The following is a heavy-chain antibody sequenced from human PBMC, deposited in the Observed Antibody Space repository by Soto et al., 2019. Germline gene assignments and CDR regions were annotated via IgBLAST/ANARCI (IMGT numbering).Heavy chain of an antibody. J-gene: IGHJ4*02. D-gene: IGHD4-4*01. CDR2: IYYRGST. CDR3: ASPAGADYTFDY. CDR1: GGSITSSSYY. V-gene: IGHV4-39*01. Sequence: QLQLQESGPGLVKASETLSLTCAVSGGSITSSSYYWGWIRQAPGRGLEWIGTIYYRGSTYYNPSHESRATISADTSKNQLSLTLRPVTAADTAVYYCASPAGADYTFDYWGQGILVTVSS.